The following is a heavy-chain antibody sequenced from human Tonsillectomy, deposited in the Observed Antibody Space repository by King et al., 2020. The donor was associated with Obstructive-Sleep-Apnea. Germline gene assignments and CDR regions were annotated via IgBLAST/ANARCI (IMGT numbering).Heavy chain of an antibody. CDR1: GGSISSGGYY. D-gene: IGHD2-21*02. Sequence: QLQESGPGLVKPSQTLSLTCTVSGGSISSGGYYWSWIRQHPGKGLEWIGYIYYSGSTYYNPSLKSRVTISVDTAKNQFSLKLSSVTAADTVVYYCATLGCGGDCYSGNWFDPWGQGTLVTVSS. V-gene: IGHV4-31*03. CDR3: ATLGCGGDCYSGNWFDP. J-gene: IGHJ5*02. CDR2: IYYSGST.